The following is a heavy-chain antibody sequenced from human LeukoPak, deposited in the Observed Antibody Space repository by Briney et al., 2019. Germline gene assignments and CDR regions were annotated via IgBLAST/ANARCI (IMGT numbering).Heavy chain of an antibody. CDR2: MSFDGDSE. Sequence: PGRSLRLSCAASGFTFSTYPMHWVRQAPGKGLEWVAVMSFDGDSEYYSDSVRGRFTVSRDNAKSTLYLQMNSLRPEDTAVYYCVRGEYYQDGIGNYKFDNWGQGTRVTVSS. J-gene: IGHJ4*02. V-gene: IGHV3-30-3*01. CDR1: GFTFSTYP. D-gene: IGHD3-9*01. CDR3: VRGEYYQDGIGNYKFDN.